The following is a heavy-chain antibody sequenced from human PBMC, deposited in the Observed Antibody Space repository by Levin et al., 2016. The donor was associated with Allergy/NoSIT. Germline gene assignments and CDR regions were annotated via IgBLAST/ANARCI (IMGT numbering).Heavy chain of an antibody. CDR3: ARGMDIVAHPYYYYYYGMDV. V-gene: IGHV3-30-3*01. D-gene: IGHD5-12*01. Sequence: GGSLRLSCAASGFTFSSYAMHWVRQAPGKGLEWVAVISYDGSNKYYADSVKGRFTISRDNSKNTLYLQMNSLRAEDTAVYYCARGMDIVAHPYYYYYYGMDVWGQGTTVTVSS. CDR1: GFTFSSYA. J-gene: IGHJ6*02. CDR2: ISYDGSNK.